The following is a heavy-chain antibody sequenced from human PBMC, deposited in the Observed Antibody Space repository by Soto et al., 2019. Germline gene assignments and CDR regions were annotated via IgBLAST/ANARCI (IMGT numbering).Heavy chain of an antibody. CDR2: IIPIFGTP. CDR1: GDSFSSYA. CDR3: VRDSGSPSPRPAH. V-gene: IGHV1-69*12. D-gene: IGHD3-10*01. Sequence: QVHLVQSGAEVKKPGSSVKVSCKVSGDSFSSYAISWVRQAPGQGLEWMVGIIPIFGTPNYAQKFQGRITITADESTRSAYMDMSSLRLEDTALYYCVRDSGSPSPRPAHWGQGTLVTVSS. J-gene: IGHJ4*02.